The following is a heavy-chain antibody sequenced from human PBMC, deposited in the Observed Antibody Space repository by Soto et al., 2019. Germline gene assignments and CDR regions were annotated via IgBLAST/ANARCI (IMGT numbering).Heavy chain of an antibody. D-gene: IGHD3-9*01. J-gene: IGHJ5*02. CDR3: AREYYDILATGWFDP. Sequence: SVKVSCKASGGTFSSYAISWVRQAPGQGLEWMGGIIPIFGTANYAQKFQGRVTITADESTSTAYMELSSLRSEDTAVYYCAREYYDILATGWFDPWGQGTLVTVSS. CDR1: GGTFSSYA. V-gene: IGHV1-69*13. CDR2: IIPIFGTA.